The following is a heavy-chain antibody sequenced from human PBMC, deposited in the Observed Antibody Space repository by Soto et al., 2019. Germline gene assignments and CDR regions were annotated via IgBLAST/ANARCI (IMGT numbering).Heavy chain of an antibody. V-gene: IGHV3-15*07. D-gene: IGHD2-15*01. CDR2: IKSKTDGGTI. Sequence: EVQLVESGGGLVKPGESLRLSCAASDLSFSNAYINWVRQAPGKGLEWVGRIKSKTDGGTIDYAAPVKGRFIISRDDSSSTVYWQMNSVKTEDPAVYYCTTRGALGYWGQGTLVTVSS. CDR3: TTRGALGY. CDR1: DLSFSNAY. J-gene: IGHJ4*02.